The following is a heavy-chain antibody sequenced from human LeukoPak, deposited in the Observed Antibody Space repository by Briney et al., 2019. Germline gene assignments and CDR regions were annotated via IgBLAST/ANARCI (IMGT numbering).Heavy chain of an antibody. CDR2: INPSDGAT. J-gene: IGHJ6*03. D-gene: IGHD1-26*01. Sequence: ASVKVSCKASGYTFTKYYIHWVRQAPGQGLEWMGMINPSDGATTYAQRFQGRVIMTRDMSTTTVYMDLRSLRSGDTAVYFWAREQRGGLSGSLGGLFASYYTYYYMDVWGRGTTVSVSS. CDR1: GYTFTKYY. V-gene: IGHV1-46*01. CDR3: AREQRGGLSGSLGGLFASYYTYYYMDV.